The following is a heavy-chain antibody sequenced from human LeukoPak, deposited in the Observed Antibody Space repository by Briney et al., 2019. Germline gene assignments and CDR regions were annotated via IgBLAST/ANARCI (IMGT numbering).Heavy chain of an antibody. Sequence: SETLSLTCAVYGGSFSGYYWSWIRQPPGKGLEWIGEINHSGSTNYNPSLKSRVTISVDTSKNQFSLKLSSVTAADTAVYYCARARFLEWGAEWGQGTLVPVSS. CDR1: GGSFSGYY. CDR2: INHSGST. J-gene: IGHJ4*02. D-gene: IGHD3-3*01. V-gene: IGHV4-34*01. CDR3: ARARFLEWGAE.